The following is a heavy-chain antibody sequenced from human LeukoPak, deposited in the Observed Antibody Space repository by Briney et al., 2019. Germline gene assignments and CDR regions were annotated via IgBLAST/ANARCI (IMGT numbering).Heavy chain of an antibody. D-gene: IGHD2-2*01. CDR3: ARGPYCNSVSCFGSGLDWFDL. J-gene: IGHJ5*02. Sequence: GASVKVSCTAAGYTFNKYEINWVRQAPGQGFEWMGWINPNSGRSGFAQKFEGRVTMTRNTSTSTVYMELRSLTSEDTALYYCARGPYCNSVSCFGSGLDWFDLWGQGTLVTVSS. V-gene: IGHV1-8*01. CDR2: INPNSGRS. CDR1: GYTFNKYE.